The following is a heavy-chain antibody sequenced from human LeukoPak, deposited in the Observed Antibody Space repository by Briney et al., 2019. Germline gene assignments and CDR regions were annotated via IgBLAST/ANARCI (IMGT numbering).Heavy chain of an antibody. CDR3: ARGPPYDSSGYYLDY. CDR1: GFTFSSYA. CDR2: ISYDGSNK. Sequence: GGSLRLSCAASGFTFSSYAMHWVRQAPGKGLEWVAVISYDGSNKYYADSVKGRFTISRDNSKNTLYLQMNSLRAEDTAVYYCARGPPYDSSGYYLDYWGQGTLVTVSS. V-gene: IGHV3-30-3*01. D-gene: IGHD3-22*01. J-gene: IGHJ4*02.